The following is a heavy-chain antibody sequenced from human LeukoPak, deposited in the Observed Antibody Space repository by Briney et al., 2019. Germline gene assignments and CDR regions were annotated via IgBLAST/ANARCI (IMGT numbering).Heavy chain of an antibody. V-gene: IGHV4-34*01. J-gene: IGHJ5*02. D-gene: IGHD2-2*01. CDR3: ARVFVVVPAANNWFDP. CDR1: GGSFSGCY. CDR2: INHSGST. Sequence: SETLSLTCAVYGGSFSGCYWSWIRQPPGKGLEWIGEINHSGSTNYNPSLKSRVTISVDTSKNQFSLKLSSVTAADTAVYYCARVFVVVPAANNWFDPWGQGTLVTVSS.